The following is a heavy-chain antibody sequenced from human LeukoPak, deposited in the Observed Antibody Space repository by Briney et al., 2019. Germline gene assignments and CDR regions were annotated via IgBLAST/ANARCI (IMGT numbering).Heavy chain of an antibody. CDR1: GFNFSSYA. CDR2: ISGSGGNT. Sequence: PGGSLRLSCAASGFNFSSYAMTWVRQAPGKGLEWVSTISGSGGNTYYADSVKGRFTISRDNAKNSLYLQMNSLRAEDTALYYCAKDIGSSDHFDYWGQGPLVTVSS. CDR3: AKDIGSSDHFDY. D-gene: IGHD3-10*01. J-gene: IGHJ4*02. V-gene: IGHV3-23*01.